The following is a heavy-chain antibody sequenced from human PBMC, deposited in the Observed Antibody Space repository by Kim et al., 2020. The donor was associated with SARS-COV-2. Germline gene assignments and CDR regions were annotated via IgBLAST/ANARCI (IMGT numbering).Heavy chain of an antibody. CDR3: ARQKWNDGSLDY. J-gene: IGHJ4*02. D-gene: IGHD1-1*01. V-gene: IGHV5-51*01. Sequence: RYSPSFQGQVTISADKSISTAYLQWSSLKASDSAMYYCARQKWNDGSLDYWGQGTLVTVSS.